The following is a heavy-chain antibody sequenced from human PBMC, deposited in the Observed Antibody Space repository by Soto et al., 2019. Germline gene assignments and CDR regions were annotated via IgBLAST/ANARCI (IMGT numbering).Heavy chain of an antibody. CDR1: GFTFSSYA. Sequence: PGVSLRLSCSASGFTFSSYAMHWVRQAPRKGLEHVSAITSDGGGTYYTDSVKGRFTISRDNSKNTLYLQMSSLRAEDTAVYYCVKDAYSSSWFYFDCWGQGILVTVSS. J-gene: IGHJ4*02. CDR3: VKDAYSSSWFYFDC. D-gene: IGHD6-13*01. CDR2: ITSDGGGT. V-gene: IGHV3-64D*06.